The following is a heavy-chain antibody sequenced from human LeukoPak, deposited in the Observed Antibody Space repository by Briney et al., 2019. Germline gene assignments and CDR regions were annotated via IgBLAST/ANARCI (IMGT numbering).Heavy chain of an antibody. V-gene: IGHV4-34*01. J-gene: IGHJ4*02. CDR3: ASYSSGWFINL. CDR1: GGSFSGYY. D-gene: IGHD6-19*01. CDR2: INHSGST. Sequence: PSETLSLTCAVYGGSFSGYYWSWIRQPPGKGLEWIGEINHSGSTNYNPSLKSRLNISVDTSKNQFSLKLSSVTAADTAVYYCASYSSGWFINLWGQGTLVTVSS.